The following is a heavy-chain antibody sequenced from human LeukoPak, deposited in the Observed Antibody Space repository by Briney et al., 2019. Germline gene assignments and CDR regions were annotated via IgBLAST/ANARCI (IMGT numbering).Heavy chain of an antibody. D-gene: IGHD5-12*01. CDR1: GFTFSSYS. V-gene: IGHV3-21*01. CDR2: ISSSSSYI. CDR3: ARDAYSGYDRFDY. Sequence: GGSLRLSCAASGFTFSSYSMNWVRQAPGKGLEWVSPISSSSSYIYYADSVKGRFTISRDNAKNSLYLQMNSLRAEDTAVYSCARDAYSGYDRFDYWGQGTLVTVSS. J-gene: IGHJ4*02.